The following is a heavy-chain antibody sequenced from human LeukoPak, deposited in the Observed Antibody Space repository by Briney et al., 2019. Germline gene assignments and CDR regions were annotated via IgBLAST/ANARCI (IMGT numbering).Heavy chain of an antibody. V-gene: IGHV1-8*02. Sequence: ASVKVSCKASGYTFTSYDINWVRQATGQGLEWMGWMNPNSGNTGYAQKFQGRVTMTRDTSISTAYMELSRLRSDDTAVYYCARTWEGGWFDPWGQGTLVTVSS. CDR2: MNPNSGNT. D-gene: IGHD1-26*01. J-gene: IGHJ5*02. CDR3: ARTWEGGWFDP. CDR1: GYTFTSYD.